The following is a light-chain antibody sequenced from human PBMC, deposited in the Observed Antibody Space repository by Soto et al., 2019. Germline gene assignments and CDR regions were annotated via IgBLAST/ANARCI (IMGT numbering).Light chain of an antibody. J-gene: IGLJ3*02. CDR1: GSNIGPNY. Sequence: QPVLTQPPSASGTPGQRVTMSCSGSGSNIGPNYVYWFQQFPGTAPKLLIYNNDQRPSGVPDRFSGSKSGTSASLGISGLRSEDEADYYCAAWDDSLSGRVFGGVTKLTVL. CDR2: NND. CDR3: AAWDDSLSGRV. V-gene: IGLV1-47*02.